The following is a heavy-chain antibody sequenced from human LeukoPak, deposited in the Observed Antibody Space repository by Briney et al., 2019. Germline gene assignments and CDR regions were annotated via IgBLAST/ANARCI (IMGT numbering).Heavy chain of an antibody. V-gene: IGHV3-64*01. CDR1: GFTFSNYA. J-gene: IGHJ4*02. Sequence: GGSLRLSCAASGFTFSNYAMYWVRQAPGRGLEYVSAISTNGGSTDYANSVKGRSTISRDNSDNRVFLQMGTLRAEDMAVYYCARGGYYDSSGSFDYWGQGILVTVSS. CDR3: ARGGYYDSSGSFDY. D-gene: IGHD3-22*01. CDR2: ISTNGGST.